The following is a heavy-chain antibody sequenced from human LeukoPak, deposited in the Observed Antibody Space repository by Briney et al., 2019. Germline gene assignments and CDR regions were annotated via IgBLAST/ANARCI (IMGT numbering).Heavy chain of an antibody. CDR3: AREGGSLVDDAFDI. Sequence: GGSLRLSCAASGFTFSSYAMHWVRQAPGKGLEYVSAISSNGGSTYYANSVKGRFTISRDNSKNTLYLQMGSLRAEDMAVYYCAREGGSLVDDAFDIWGQGTMVTVSS. CDR1: GFTFSSYA. V-gene: IGHV3-64*01. D-gene: IGHD1-26*01. CDR2: ISSNGGST. J-gene: IGHJ3*02.